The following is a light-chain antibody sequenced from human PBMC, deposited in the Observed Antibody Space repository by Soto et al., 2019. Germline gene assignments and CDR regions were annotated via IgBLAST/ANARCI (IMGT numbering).Light chain of an antibody. CDR1: QSVSSY. J-gene: IGKJ1*01. CDR2: DAS. Sequence: EIVLTQSPATLSLSPGERATLSCRASQSVSSYLAWYQQKPGQPPRLLIYDASNRATGIPARFSGSGSGTDFTLTISRLEPEDFAVYYCQQRSIWPWTFGQGTKVEMK. CDR3: QQRSIWPWT. V-gene: IGKV3-11*01.